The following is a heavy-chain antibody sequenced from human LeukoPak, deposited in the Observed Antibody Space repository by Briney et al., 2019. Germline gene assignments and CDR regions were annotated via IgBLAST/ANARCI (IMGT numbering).Heavy chain of an antibody. Sequence: SETLSLTCAVYGGSFTAYYWHWIRQPPGKGLEWIGVINHRGSATYNPSLKSRVTMSVDTSENRFSLKLNSVTAADTAVYYCALCAPTDYDFWSGYSVNWFDPWGQGTLVTVSS. D-gene: IGHD3-3*01. CDR3: ALCAPTDYDFWSGYSVNWFDP. CDR1: GGSFTAYY. J-gene: IGHJ5*02. CDR2: INHRGSA. V-gene: IGHV4-34*01.